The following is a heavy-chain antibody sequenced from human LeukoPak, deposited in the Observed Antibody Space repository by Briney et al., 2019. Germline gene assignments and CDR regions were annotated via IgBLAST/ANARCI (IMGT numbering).Heavy chain of an antibody. Sequence: SQTLSLTCALSGDSVSSNRASWNWIRQSPSGGLEWLGRTYYRSKWSNDYADSVRSRITISPDPSKNAFSLQLNSVTPEDTAVYYCARDPDSSYEWGPFDSCGQGTLVTVSS. V-gene: IGHV6-1*01. CDR1: GDSVSSNRAS. D-gene: IGHD6-6*01. J-gene: IGHJ5*01. CDR3: ARDPDSSYEWGPFDS. CDR2: TYYRSKWSN.